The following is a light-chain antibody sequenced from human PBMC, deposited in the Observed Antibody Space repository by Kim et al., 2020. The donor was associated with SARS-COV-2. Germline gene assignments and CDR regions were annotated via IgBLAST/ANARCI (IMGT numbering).Light chain of an antibody. Sequence: DIQMTQSPSSLSASVGDRVTITCRASQSIRYNLNWYQQKPGKAPNLLIYAASSLQSGVPSRFSGSGSGTDFTLTISSLQPEDFATYYCQQSYSAPPTFGQGTKVDIK. V-gene: IGKV1-39*01. CDR3: QQSYSAPPT. CDR2: AAS. CDR1: QSIRYN. J-gene: IGKJ1*01.